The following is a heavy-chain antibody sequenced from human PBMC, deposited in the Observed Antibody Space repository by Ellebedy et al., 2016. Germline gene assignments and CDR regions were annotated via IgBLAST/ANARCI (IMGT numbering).Heavy chain of an antibody. D-gene: IGHD2-15*01. CDR3: REGHYSDV. V-gene: IGHV3-23*01. J-gene: IGHJ1*01. Sequence: GGSLRLSXVASGFPFRNFFMSWVRQVPGEGLEWVSTISGGGDATFSADSVKGRFTISRDNSRNILYLHMNSLRVDDTAKYYCREGHYSDVWGQGTLVTVSS. CDR1: GFPFRNFF. CDR2: ISGGGDAT.